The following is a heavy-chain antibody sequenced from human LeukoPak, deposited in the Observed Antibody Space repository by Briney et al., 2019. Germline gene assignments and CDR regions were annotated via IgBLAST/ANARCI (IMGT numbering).Heavy chain of an antibody. D-gene: IGHD5-24*01. CDR1: GFTFGTYW. Sequence: GGSLRLSCGASGFTFGTYWMHWVRQAPGKGLVWVSGINSDGGTTTYADSVKGRFTISRDNYKNTLYLQMNSLRVEDTAVYYCAKDLWLQFGFLLPDGGDAFDIWGQGTMVTVSS. V-gene: IGHV3-74*01. CDR3: AKDLWLQFGFLLPDGGDAFDI. J-gene: IGHJ3*02. CDR2: INSDGGTT.